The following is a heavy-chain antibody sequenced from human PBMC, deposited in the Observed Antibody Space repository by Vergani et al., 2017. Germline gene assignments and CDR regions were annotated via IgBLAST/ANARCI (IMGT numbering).Heavy chain of an antibody. D-gene: IGHD3-10*01. J-gene: IGHJ4*02. V-gene: IGHV4-30-4*08. CDR3: ARDTMIREMPLDH. CDR1: GDSISSGDSY. Sequence: QVQLQESGPGLVKPSQTLSLTCTVSGDSISSGDSYWTWIRQPPGKGLEWIGYIYYSGSTYYNPSLKSRVTISVDTSRNRFSLRLSSVTAADTAVYYCARDTMIREMPLDHWGRGTLVTVSS. CDR2: IYYSGST.